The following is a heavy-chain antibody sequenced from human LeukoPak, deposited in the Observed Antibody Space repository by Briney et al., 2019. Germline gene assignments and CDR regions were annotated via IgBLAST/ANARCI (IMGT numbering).Heavy chain of an antibody. D-gene: IGHD6-13*01. CDR2: ISSSGSTK. V-gene: IGHV3-11*04. CDR1: GFTFSDYY. J-gene: IGHJ4*02. CDR3: ARDGPRSVSGSSYFDY. Sequence: GGSLRLSCAASGFTFSDYYMSWIRQAPGKGLEWVSYISSSGSTKYYADSVKGRFTISRDNAKNSLYLQMNSLRAEDTAVYYCARDGPRSVSGSSYFDYWGQGTLVTVSS.